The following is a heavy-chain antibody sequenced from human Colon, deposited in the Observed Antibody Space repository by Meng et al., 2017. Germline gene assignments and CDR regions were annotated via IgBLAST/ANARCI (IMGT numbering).Heavy chain of an antibody. CDR1: GGSSSRYY. J-gene: IGHJ4*02. V-gene: IGHV4-4*07. Sequence: QFQLHGSGPGLVKPPETLPLTCTVTGGSSSRYYWTWIRQPAGKRLEWIGRIYSSGSTNYNPSPKSRVTMSVDTSKNQVSLNLTSVTAADTAVYYCARDGSGSRPFDYWGQGTLVTVSS. D-gene: IGHD3-10*01. CDR2: IYSSGST. CDR3: ARDGSGSRPFDY.